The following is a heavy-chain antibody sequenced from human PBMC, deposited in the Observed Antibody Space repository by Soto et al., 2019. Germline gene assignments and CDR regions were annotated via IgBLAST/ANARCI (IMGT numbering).Heavy chain of an antibody. D-gene: IGHD3-10*01. CDR2: LFYSGNS. Sequence: QVQLQESGPGLVKPSQTLSLTCTVSGGSIRGGDYYWSWIRQHPGKGLEWIGYLFYSGNSFYNPSLKSGVTISVDTSKNQFPLQLSSVTAADTAIYYCARLSSLYYNSDYGGYYFDYWGQGTLVSVSS. CDR3: ARLSSLYYNSDYGGYYFDY. CDR1: GGSIRGGDYY. V-gene: IGHV4-31*03. J-gene: IGHJ4*02.